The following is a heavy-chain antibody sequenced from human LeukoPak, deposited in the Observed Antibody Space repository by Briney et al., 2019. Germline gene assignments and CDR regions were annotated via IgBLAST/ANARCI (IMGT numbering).Heavy chain of an antibody. CDR2: IHTSGST. V-gene: IGHV4-4*07. J-gene: IGHJ3*02. Sequence: PSETLSLTCTVSGGSISSYYWSWIRQPAGKGLEWIGRIHTSGSTTYSPSLKSRVTISLDTSRNQFSLKLTSVTAADTAVYYCAKSNGYGLVDIWGQGTMVTVSS. CDR3: AKSNGYGLVDI. CDR1: GGSISSYY. D-gene: IGHD3-10*01.